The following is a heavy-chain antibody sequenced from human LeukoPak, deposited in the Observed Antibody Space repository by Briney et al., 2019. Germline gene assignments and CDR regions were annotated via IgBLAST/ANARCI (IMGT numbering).Heavy chain of an antibody. Sequence: SETLSLTCSVSGGSISSYYWNWIRQSPGKGLEWIGYIYYSGSTNYSPSLKSRVTMSVDKSKNQFSLNLSSVTAADTAVYYCARGIADPYSFDSWGQGTLVTVSS. V-gene: IGHV4-59*12. CDR2: IYYSGST. D-gene: IGHD6-13*01. CDR3: ARGIADPYSFDS. CDR1: GGSISSYY. J-gene: IGHJ4*02.